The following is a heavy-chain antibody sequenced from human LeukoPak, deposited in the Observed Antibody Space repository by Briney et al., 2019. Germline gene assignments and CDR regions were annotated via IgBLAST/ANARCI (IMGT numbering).Heavy chain of an antibody. CDR1: GYTFTSYY. V-gene: IGHV1-46*01. D-gene: IGHD1-1*01. CDR3: ARDRPWYNWNDARFDP. CDR2: INPSGGST. Sequence: GASVKVSCKASGYTFTSYYMHWVRQAPGQGLEWMGIINPSGGSTSYAQKFQGRVTMTRDMSTSTVYMELSSLRSEDTAVYYCARDRPWYNWNDARFDPWGQGTLVTVSS. J-gene: IGHJ5*02.